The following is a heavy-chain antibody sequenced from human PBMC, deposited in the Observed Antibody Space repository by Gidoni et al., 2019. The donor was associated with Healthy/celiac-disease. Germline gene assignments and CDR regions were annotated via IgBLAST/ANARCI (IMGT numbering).Heavy chain of an antibody. V-gene: IGHV3-74*01. Sequence: EVQLVESGGGLVQPGGSLRLSCAASGFTFSRYWMHWVRQAPGNGLVWVSRMNRDGSSTSYADSVKGRFTISRDNAKNTLYMQMNSLRADDTAVYYCAREGGGYYYDSSGYAFDIWGQGTMVTVSS. J-gene: IGHJ3*02. CDR2: MNRDGSST. D-gene: IGHD3-22*01. CDR1: GFTFSRYW. CDR3: AREGGGYYYDSSGYAFDI.